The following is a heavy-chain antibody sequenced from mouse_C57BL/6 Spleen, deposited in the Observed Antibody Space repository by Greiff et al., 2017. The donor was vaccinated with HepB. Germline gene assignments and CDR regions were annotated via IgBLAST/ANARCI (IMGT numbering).Heavy chain of an antibody. Sequence: EVMLVESGGGLVKPGGSLKLSCAASGFTFSSYAMSWVRQTPEKRLEWVATISDGGSYTYYPDNVKGRFTISRDNAKNNLYLQMSHLKSEDTAMYYCARDKSPPGYFDYWGQGTTLTVSS. CDR2: ISDGGSYT. CDR3: ARDKSPPGYFDY. V-gene: IGHV5-4*01. CDR1: GFTFSSYA. J-gene: IGHJ2*01.